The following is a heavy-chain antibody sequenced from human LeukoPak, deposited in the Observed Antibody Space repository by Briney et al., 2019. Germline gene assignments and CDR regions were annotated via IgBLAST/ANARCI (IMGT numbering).Heavy chain of an antibody. J-gene: IGHJ4*02. D-gene: IGHD6-13*01. V-gene: IGHV3-7*01. CDR2: IKQDGSAE. CDR3: ARDAAPGLSDY. CDR1: GFIFSKYW. Sequence: GGSLRLSCEVSGFIFSKYWMSWVRQVPGRDPEWVANIKQDGSAENYVDSVRGRFTISRDNTKNSVFLQMNSLRVEDTALYYCARDAAPGLSDYWGQGSLVTVSS.